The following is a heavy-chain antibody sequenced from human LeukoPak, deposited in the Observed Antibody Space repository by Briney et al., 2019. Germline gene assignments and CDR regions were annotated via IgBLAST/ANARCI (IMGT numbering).Heavy chain of an antibody. V-gene: IGHV4-4*02. D-gene: IGHD3-22*01. Sequence: PSETLSLTCAVSGGSISSSNWWSWVRQPPGKGLEWIGEIYHSGSTNYNPSLKSRVTISVDKSKNQFSLKLSSVTAADTAVYYCATYYYDSSGYYYFDSWGQGALLVVSS. CDR3: ATYYYDSSGYYYFDS. CDR1: GGSISSSNW. CDR2: IYHSGST. J-gene: IGHJ4*02.